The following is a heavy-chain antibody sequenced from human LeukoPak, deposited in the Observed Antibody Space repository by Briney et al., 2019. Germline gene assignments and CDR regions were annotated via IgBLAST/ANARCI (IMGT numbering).Heavy chain of an antibody. Sequence: SETLSLTCAVYGGSFSGYYWSWIRQPPGKGLEWIGEINHSGSTNYNPSLKSRVTISVDTSKNQFSLKLSSVTAADTAVYYCARGGAGIAVAGTPAPALFDYWGQGTLVTVSS. V-gene: IGHV4-34*01. CDR3: ARGGAGIAVAGTPAPALFDY. CDR2: INHSGST. CDR1: GGSFSGYY. J-gene: IGHJ4*02. D-gene: IGHD6-19*01.